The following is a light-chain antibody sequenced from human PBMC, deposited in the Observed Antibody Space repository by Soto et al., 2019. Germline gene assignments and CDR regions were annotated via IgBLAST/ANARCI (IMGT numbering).Light chain of an antibody. Sequence: QSALTQPPSASGSPGQSVTISCTGTSGDVGGYNYVSWYQQHPGKAPKLMIFEVSERPSGVPDRFSASKSGNTASLTVSGLQAEDEADYYCCSYAGSNNYVFGTGTKLTVL. V-gene: IGLV2-8*01. CDR3: CSYAGSNNYV. CDR1: SGDVGGYNY. CDR2: EVS. J-gene: IGLJ1*01.